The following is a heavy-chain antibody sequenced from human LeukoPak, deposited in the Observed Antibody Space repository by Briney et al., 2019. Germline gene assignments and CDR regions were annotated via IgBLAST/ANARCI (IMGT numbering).Heavy chain of an antibody. Sequence: SETLSLTCSVSGDSVTSYYWSWIRQPPRKGLKWIGYVSSDGTPNYAPSLRRRLIMSVDTAKNPVPLNLTSLTAADTAIYYWARIDCVGDGCYNHWGRGTLVTVSS. J-gene: IGHJ4*02. V-gene: IGHV4-59*08. CDR1: GDSVTSYY. CDR3: ARIDCVGDGCYNH. CDR2: VSSDGTP. D-gene: IGHD2-21*01.